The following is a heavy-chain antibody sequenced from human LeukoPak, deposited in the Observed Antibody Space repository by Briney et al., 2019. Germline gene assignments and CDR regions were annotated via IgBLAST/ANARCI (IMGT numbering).Heavy chain of an antibody. Sequence: PGGSLRLSCVGSGFTFSNYSMNWVRQAPGKGLEWVSSISSSSSHTYYADSVKGRFTISRDNAKNAVYLQMNSLTADDTAVYYCAKLTLISADDWGQGTLVSVSS. CDR2: ISSSSSHT. J-gene: IGHJ4*02. D-gene: IGHD3-22*01. CDR3: AKLTLISADD. V-gene: IGHV3-21*01. CDR1: GFTFSNYS.